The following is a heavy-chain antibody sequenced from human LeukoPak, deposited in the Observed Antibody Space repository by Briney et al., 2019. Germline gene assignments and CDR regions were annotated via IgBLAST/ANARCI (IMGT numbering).Heavy chain of an antibody. CDR3: ARSSSGGWFDP. CDR1: GHNFTSYW. D-gene: IGHD6-25*01. V-gene: IGHV5-51*01. Sequence: GESLKISCKGSGHNFTSYWIGWVRQMPGKGLEWTGIIYPGDSDTRYSPSFQGQVTISADKSISTAYLQWSSLKASDTPMYYCARSSSGGWFDPWGQGTLVTVSS. J-gene: IGHJ5*02. CDR2: IYPGDSDT.